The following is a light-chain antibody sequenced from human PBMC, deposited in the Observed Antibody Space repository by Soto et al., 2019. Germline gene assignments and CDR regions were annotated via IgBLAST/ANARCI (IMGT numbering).Light chain of an antibody. CDR3: QQFNSYPIT. V-gene: IGKV1-5*03. J-gene: IGKJ5*01. Sequence: DIQMTQSPSTLSGSVGDRVTITFRASQTISSWFAWYQQKPGKAPKLLIYKASTLKSGVPSRFSGSGSGTEFTLTIGGLQPDDFATYYCQQFNSYPITFGQGTRLEI. CDR1: QTISSW. CDR2: KAS.